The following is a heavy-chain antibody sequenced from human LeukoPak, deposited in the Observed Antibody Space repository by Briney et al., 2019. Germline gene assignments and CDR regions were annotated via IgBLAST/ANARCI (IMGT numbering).Heavy chain of an antibody. CDR3: ATRPNWNDEPNWFDP. CDR1: GGTFSSYA. V-gene: IGHV1-69*06. CDR2: IIPIFGTA. D-gene: IGHD1-20*01. Sequence: ASVKVSCKASGGTFSSYAISWVRQAPGQGLEWMGGIIPIFGTANYAQKFQGRVTITADKSTSTAYMELSSLRSEDTAVYYCATRPNWNDEPNWFDPWGQGTLVTVSS. J-gene: IGHJ5*02.